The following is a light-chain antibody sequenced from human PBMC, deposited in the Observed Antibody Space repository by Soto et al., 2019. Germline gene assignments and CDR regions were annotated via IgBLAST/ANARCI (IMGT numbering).Light chain of an antibody. V-gene: IGKV4-1*01. CDR2: WAS. CDR3: HQYYNSPRT. Sequence: DIVMTQSPDSLAVSLGERATINCKSSQSVLYSPNNKPYLAWYQQKPGQPPKLLIYWASTRESGVPDRFSGSGSGSDFNLAISSLQAEDVAVYYCHQYYNSPRTFGQGTKVEI. J-gene: IGKJ1*01. CDR1: QSVLYSPNNKPY.